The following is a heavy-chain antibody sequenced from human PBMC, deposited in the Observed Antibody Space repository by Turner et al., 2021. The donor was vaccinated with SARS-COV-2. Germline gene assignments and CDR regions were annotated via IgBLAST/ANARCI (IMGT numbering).Heavy chain of an antibody. CDR3: ARGRRGGSSWYNLDY. Sequence: QVQLVQSGAEVKKPGASVKVSCMASGYTFTGYYMHWVRQAPGQGLEWMGWINPNSGGTNYAQKFQGRVTMTRDTSISTAYMELSRLRSDDTAVYYCARGRRGGSSWYNLDYWGQGTLVTVSS. CDR2: INPNSGGT. V-gene: IGHV1-2*02. J-gene: IGHJ4*02. D-gene: IGHD6-13*01. CDR1: GYTFTGYY.